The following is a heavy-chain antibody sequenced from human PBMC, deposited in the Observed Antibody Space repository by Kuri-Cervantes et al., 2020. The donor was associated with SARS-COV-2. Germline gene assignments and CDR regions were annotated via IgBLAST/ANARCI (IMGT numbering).Heavy chain of an antibody. Sequence: SETLSLTCAISGDSVSSNSAAWNWIRQSPSRGLEWLGRTYYRSKWYNDYAVSVKSRITINPDTSKNQFSLQLNSVTPEDTAVYYCATVDYDSYGYSWHFDSWGHGTLVTVSS. J-gene: IGHJ4*01. V-gene: IGHV6-1*01. CDR3: ATVDYDSYGYSWHFDS. CDR2: TYYRSKWYN. CDR1: GDSVSSNSAA. D-gene: IGHD3-22*01.